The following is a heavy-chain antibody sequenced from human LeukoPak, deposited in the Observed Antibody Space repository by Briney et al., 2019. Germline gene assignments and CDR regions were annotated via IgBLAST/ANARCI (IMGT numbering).Heavy chain of an antibody. Sequence: SETLSLTCAVYGESLNYYYWSWVRQSPEKGLEWIGEVFDGKTTNYNPSLKSRVTISAVTSSNQFSLNLKSVTAADTAVYYCASGAWATRLHSWAQGTLVIVSS. J-gene: IGHJ4*02. V-gene: IGHV4-34*12. D-gene: IGHD5-24*01. CDR2: VFDGKTT. CDR1: GESLNYYY. CDR3: ASGAWATRLHS.